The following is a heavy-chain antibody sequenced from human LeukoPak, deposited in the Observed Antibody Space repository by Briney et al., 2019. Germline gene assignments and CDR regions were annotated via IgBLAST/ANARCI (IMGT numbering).Heavy chain of an antibody. V-gene: IGHV4-4*02. Sequence: PSETLSLTCAVSGGSISSSNWWSWVRQPPGKGLEWIGEIYHSGSTNYNPSLKSRVTISVDKSKNQFSLKLSSVTAADTAVYYCARGVATYYDFWSAYREGPRFDYWGQGTLVTVSS. CDR1: GGSISSSNW. CDR3: ARGVATYYDFWSAYREGPRFDY. D-gene: IGHD3-3*01. J-gene: IGHJ4*02. CDR2: IYHSGST.